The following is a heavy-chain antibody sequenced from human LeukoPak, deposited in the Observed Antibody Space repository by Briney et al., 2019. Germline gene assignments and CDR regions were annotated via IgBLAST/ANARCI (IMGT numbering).Heavy chain of an antibody. CDR1: GDTFTNHY. Sequence: ASVKVSCKASGDTFTNHYMHWVRQAPGQGLEWMGWINPNSGGTNYAQKFQGRVTMTRDTSISTAYMELSRLRSDDTAVYYCARTYYDFWSGYYTENYYFDYWGQGTLVTVSS. V-gene: IGHV1-2*02. D-gene: IGHD3-3*01. J-gene: IGHJ4*02. CDR3: ARTYYDFWSGYYTENYYFDY. CDR2: INPNSGGT.